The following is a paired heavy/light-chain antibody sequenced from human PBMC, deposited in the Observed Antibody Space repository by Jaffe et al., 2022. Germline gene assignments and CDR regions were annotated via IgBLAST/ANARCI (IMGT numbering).Light chain of an antibody. V-gene: IGLV3-19*01. J-gene: IGLJ1*01. Sequence: SSELTQDPAVSVALGQTVRITCQGDRLRNYYASWYQQKPGQAPVLVFYGKHNRPSGIPDRFSGSSSGNTASLTITGAQAEDEADYYCNSRDSSGYHVFGPGTKVTVL. CDR2: GKH. CDR1: RLRNYY. CDR3: NSRDSSGYHV.
Heavy chain of an antibody. V-gene: IGHV1-46*01. CDR2: VNVGANMS. Sequence: QVQLVQSGAEVKKPGASVKVSCKASGYTFPNYFIHWVRQAPGQGLEWMGIVNVGANMSSHAQKFQGRVAMTRDTSTSTVYMELSSLISEDTAVYYCAREGGGSYSDYFDYWGQGSLVTVSS. CDR1: GYTFPNYF. CDR3: AREGGGSYSDYFDY. J-gene: IGHJ4*02. D-gene: IGHD3-10*01.